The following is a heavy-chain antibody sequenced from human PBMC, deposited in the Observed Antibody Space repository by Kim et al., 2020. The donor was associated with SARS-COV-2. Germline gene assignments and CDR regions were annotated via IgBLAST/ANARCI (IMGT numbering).Heavy chain of an antibody. CDR3: AKDRVVVPAAWVYYGMDV. CDR2: IYSGGSST. D-gene: IGHD2-2*01. Sequence: GGSLRLSCAASGFTFGSYSMSWVRQAPGKGLEWVSVIYSGGSSTYYADSVKGRFTISRDNSKNTLYLQMNSLRAEDTAVYYCAKDRVVVPAAWVYYGMDVWGQGTTVTVSS. CDR1: GFTFGSYS. J-gene: IGHJ6*02. V-gene: IGHV3-23*03.